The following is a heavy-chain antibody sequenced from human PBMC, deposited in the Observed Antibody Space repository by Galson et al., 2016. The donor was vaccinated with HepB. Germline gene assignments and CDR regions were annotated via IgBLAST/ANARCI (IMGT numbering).Heavy chain of an antibody. J-gene: IGHJ4*02. CDR1: GFAFSAYG. Sequence: SLRLSCAASGFAFSAYGMTWVRQAPRKGLEWVAAISTSGGSTDYADSVRGRFTISRDNSKNMLYLQMNSLRAEDSALYYCAKGTTGLGDNWGQGILVTVSS. CDR3: AKGTTGLGDN. D-gene: IGHD4-11*01. V-gene: IGHV3-23*01. CDR2: ISTSGGST.